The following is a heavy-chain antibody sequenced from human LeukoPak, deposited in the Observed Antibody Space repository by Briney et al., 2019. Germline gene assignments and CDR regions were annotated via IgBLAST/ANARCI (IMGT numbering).Heavy chain of an antibody. CDR2: FSGNGGST. V-gene: IGHV3-23*01. J-gene: IGHJ4*02. Sequence: GGSLRLSCAASGFTFSSYAMFWVRQAPGKGLEWVSGFSGNGGSTYYADSVKGRFTISRDNSKNTLYLQMNSLRADDTAVYYCAKGGFPESRLDYWGQGTLVTVSS. D-gene: IGHD3-10*01. CDR3: AKGGFPESRLDY. CDR1: GFTFSSYA.